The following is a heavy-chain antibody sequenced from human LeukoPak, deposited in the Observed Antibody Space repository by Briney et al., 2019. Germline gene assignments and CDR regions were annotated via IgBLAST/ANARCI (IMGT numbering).Heavy chain of an antibody. Sequence: SVKVSCKASGGTFSSYAISWVRQAPGQGLEWMGWISAYNGNTNYAQKLQGRVTMTTDTSTSTAYMELRSLRSDDTAVYYCARGQCSSTSCPKDYWGQGTLVTVSS. CDR3: ARGQCSSTSCPKDY. J-gene: IGHJ4*02. CDR2: ISAYNGNT. CDR1: GGTFSSYA. V-gene: IGHV1-18*01. D-gene: IGHD2-2*01.